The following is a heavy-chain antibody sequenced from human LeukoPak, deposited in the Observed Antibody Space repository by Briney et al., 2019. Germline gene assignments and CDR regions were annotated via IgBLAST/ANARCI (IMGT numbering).Heavy chain of an antibody. CDR3: ARDFSPYGDYPGGFDY. CDR1: SVSISSSNSY. D-gene: IGHD4-17*01. V-gene: IGHV4-39*07. J-gene: IGHJ4*02. CDR2: IYYSGNT. Sequence: PSEILSLTCTVSSVSISSSNSYWGWIRQPPGKGLEWIGSIYYSGNTYYNASLKSQVSISIDTSKNQFSLKLSSVTAADTAVYYCARDFSPYGDYPGGFDYWGQGTLVTVSS.